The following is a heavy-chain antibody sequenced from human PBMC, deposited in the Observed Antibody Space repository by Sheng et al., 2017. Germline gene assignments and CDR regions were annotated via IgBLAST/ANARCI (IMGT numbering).Heavy chain of an antibody. CDR1: GFTFSSYS. V-gene: IGHV3-21*01. D-gene: IGHD3-22*01. Sequence: EVQLVESGGGLVKPGGSLRLSCAASGFTFSSYSMNWVRQAPGKGLEWVSSISSSSSYIYYADSVKGRFTISRDNAKNSLYLQMNSLRAEDTAVYYCARVSSTMIVLDYWGQGTPGHRLL. CDR3: ARVSSTMIVLDY. CDR2: ISSSSSYI. J-gene: IGHJ4*02.